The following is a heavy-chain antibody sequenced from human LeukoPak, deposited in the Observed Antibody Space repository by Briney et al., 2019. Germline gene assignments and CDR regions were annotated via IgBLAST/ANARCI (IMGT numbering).Heavy chain of an antibody. V-gene: IGHV1-2*02. CDR1: GYTFSGSY. J-gene: IGHJ4*02. CDR3: ARDMYSGTYGH. D-gene: IGHD1-26*01. Sequence: ASVKLSCKASGYTFSGSYMHWVRQAPGQGLEWMGWINPTSGVTKYAEKFQGRVTMTRDTPINTAYMEMSGLRSDDTAVYYCARDMYSGTYGHWGQGTLVTVSS. CDR2: INPTSGVT.